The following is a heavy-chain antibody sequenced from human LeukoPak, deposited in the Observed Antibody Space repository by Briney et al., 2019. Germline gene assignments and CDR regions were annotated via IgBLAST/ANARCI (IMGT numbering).Heavy chain of an antibody. CDR2: VYSAGST. CDR1: PSTDSSHY. J-gene: IGHJ3*02. CDR3: AREVADCGGAFDI. V-gene: IGHV3-53*01. D-gene: IGHD2-15*01. Sequence: GGSLRLSCVASPSTDSSHYMSRDRQAAGKGPECISVVYSAGSTYNADSVKARFTISRDNSKNTLYLKMNSLRAKDTAMYYCAREVADCGGAFDIWGQGTMVTVSS.